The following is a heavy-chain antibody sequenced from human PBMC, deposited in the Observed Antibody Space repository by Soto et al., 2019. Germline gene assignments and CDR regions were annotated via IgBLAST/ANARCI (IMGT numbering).Heavy chain of an antibody. CDR3: ARAGSSSLDY. Sequence: QVQLVQSGAEVKQPGASVKVSCKASGYTFTGYYMHWVRQAPGQGPEWMGWINPNSGGTTYQGRVTVTRDTSISTAYMELSSLRSDDTAVYYCARAGSSSLDYWGQGTLVTVSS. V-gene: IGHV1-2*02. D-gene: IGHD6-6*01. CDR2: INPNSGGT. CDR1: GYTFTGYY. J-gene: IGHJ4*02.